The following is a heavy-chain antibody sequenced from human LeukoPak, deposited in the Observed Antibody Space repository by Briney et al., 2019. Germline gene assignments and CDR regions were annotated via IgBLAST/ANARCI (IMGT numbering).Heavy chain of an antibody. CDR1: GFTFSSYA. CDR2: ISGSGVST. V-gene: IGHV3-23*01. CDR3: AKDHMRDGYNYGYWYFDL. Sequence: GGSLRLSCAASGFTFSSYAMSWVRQAPGKGLEWVSAISGSGVSTYYADSVKGRFTISRDNSKNTLYLQMNSLRAEDTAVYYCAKDHMRDGYNYGYWYFDLWGRDTLVTVSS. J-gene: IGHJ2*01. D-gene: IGHD5-24*01.